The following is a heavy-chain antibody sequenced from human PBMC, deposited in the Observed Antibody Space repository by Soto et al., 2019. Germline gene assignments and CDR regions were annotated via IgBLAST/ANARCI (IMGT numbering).Heavy chain of an antibody. CDR2: ISYDGSNK. CDR1: GFTFSSYG. CDR3: AKDDRARPQLVYYYYMDV. J-gene: IGHJ6*03. D-gene: IGHD6-13*01. Sequence: QVQLVESGGGVVQPGRSLRLSCAASGFTFSSYGMHWVRQAPGKGLEWVAVISYDGSNKYYADSVKGRFTISRDNSKNTLYLQMNSLRADDTAVYYCAKDDRARPQLVYYYYMDVWCKGTTVTVSS. V-gene: IGHV3-30*18.